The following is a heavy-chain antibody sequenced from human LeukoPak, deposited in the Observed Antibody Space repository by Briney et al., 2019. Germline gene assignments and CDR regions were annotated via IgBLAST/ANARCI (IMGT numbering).Heavy chain of an antibody. CDR1: GYTFTGYY. D-gene: IGHD5-18*01. CDR2: INPNSGGT. J-gene: IGHJ4*02. V-gene: IGHV1-2*02. CDR3: ARDRYSYGSGYYFDY. Sequence: ASVKVSCKASGYTFTGYYMHWVRQAPGQGLEWMGWINPNSGGTNYAQKFQGRVTMTRDTSISTAYMELSRLRSDDTAVYYCARDRYSYGSGYYFDYWGQGTLVTVSS.